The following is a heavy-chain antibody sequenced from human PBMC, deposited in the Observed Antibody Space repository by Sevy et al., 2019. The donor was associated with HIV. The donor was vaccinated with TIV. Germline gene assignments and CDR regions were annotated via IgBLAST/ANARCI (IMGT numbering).Heavy chain of an antibody. J-gene: IGHJ4*02. CDR1: GGSISSHY. V-gene: IGHV4-59*11. CDR3: ARVSGGSAGGL. D-gene: IGHD2-15*01. CDR2: IYYSGST. Sequence: SETLSLTCTVSGGSISSHYWGWIRQPPGKGLEWIGYIYYSGSTNYNPSLKSRVTISIDTSKNQFSLKLTSVTAAETAVYYCARVSGGSAGGLWGQGTLVTVSS.